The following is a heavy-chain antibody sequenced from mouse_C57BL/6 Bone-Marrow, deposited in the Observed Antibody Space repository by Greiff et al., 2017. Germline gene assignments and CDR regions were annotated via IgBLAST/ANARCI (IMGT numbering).Heavy chain of an antibody. CDR2: IDPEDGET. CDR3: ARGLY. CDR1: GFNITDYY. J-gene: IGHJ2*01. Sequence: EVQLVESGAELVKPGASVKLSCTASGFNITDYYMHWVKQRTEQGLEWIGRIDPEDGETKYDPKFQGKATITADTSSNTAYLQLSSLTSEDTAVYYCARGLYWGQGTTLTVSS. V-gene: IGHV14-2*01.